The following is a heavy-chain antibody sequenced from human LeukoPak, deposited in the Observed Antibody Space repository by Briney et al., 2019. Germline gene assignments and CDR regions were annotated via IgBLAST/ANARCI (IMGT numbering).Heavy chain of an antibody. D-gene: IGHD6-13*01. CDR1: GLSFSTYW. Sequence: GGSLRLSCAASGLSFSTYWMHWVRQAPGKGLVWVSRINSDGSTTTYADSVKGRFTISRDNAKNTLYLQMNSLRAEDTALYYCASTTNWAAATGYYFDYWGQGTLVTVSS. J-gene: IGHJ4*02. CDR3: ASTTNWAAATGYYFDY. CDR2: INSDGSTT. V-gene: IGHV3-74*01.